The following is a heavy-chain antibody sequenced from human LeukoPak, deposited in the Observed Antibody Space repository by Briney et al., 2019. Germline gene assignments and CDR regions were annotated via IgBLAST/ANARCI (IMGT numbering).Heavy chain of an antibody. CDR2: IYYSGST. V-gene: IGHV4-59*08. CDR3: ARRNYYYGMDV. Sequence: SETLSLTCTVSGGSISSYYWSWIRQPPGKGLEWIGYIYYSGSTNYNPSLKSRVTISADTSKSQFSLKLSSVTAADTAVYYCARRNYYYGMDVWGQGTTVTVSS. CDR1: GGSISSYY. J-gene: IGHJ6*02.